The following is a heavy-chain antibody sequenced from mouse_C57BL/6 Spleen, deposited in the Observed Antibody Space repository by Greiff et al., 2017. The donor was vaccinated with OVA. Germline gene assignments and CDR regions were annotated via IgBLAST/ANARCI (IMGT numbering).Heavy chain of an antibody. CDR3: TRIYYDYDGLLDY. CDR1: GFTFSDAW. V-gene: IGHV6-6*01. Sequence: EVMLVESGGGLVQPGGSMKLSCAASGFTFSDAWMDWVRQSPEKGLEWVAEIRNKANNHATYYAESVKGRFTISRDDSKSSVYLQMNSLRAEDTGIYYCTRIYYDYDGLLDYWGQGTSVTISS. CDR2: IRNKANNHAT. J-gene: IGHJ4*01. D-gene: IGHD2-4*01.